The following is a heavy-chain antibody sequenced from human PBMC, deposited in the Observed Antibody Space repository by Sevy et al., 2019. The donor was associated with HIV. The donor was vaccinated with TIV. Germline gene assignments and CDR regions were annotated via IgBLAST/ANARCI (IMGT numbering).Heavy chain of an antibody. CDR2: INRDGTQK. D-gene: IGHD3-22*01. J-gene: IGHJ5*02. CDR3: ARESSGPSVVDL. Sequence: GGSLRLSCAASGFTFTTYWMIWIRQAPGKGLEWVANINRDGTQKYYADSLKDRFTISRDNAENSLHLQMDSLRAEDTALYYCARESSGPSVVDLWGQGTLVTVSS. CDR1: GFTFTTYW. V-gene: IGHV3-7*01.